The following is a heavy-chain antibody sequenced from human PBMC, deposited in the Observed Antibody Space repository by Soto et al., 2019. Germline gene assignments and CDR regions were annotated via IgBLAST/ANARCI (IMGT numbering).Heavy chain of an antibody. CDR3: ARDHGDYFDY. CDR2: ISYDGSNK. CDR1: GFTFSSYA. D-gene: IGHD4-17*01. J-gene: IGHJ4*02. V-gene: IGHV3-30-3*01. Sequence: QVPLVESGGGVVQPGRSLRLSCAASGFTFSSYAMHWVRQAPGKGLEWVAVISYDGSNKYYADSVKGRFTISRDNSKNTLYLPMNSLRAEDTALYYCARDHGDYFDYWGQGTLVTVAS.